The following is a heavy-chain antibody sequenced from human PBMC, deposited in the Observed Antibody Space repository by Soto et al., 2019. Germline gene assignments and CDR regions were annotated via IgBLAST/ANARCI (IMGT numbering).Heavy chain of an antibody. J-gene: IGHJ6*01. Sequence: SGGSLRVPCVSSGFTFSSYRIHWVRHAPGKGLEWVALISYDGTDKYYADSVKGRFTISRDNSKNTLYLQMRSLGPEDTAVYYCVKERYAQLWLEDYGMDVWGHGTTVTVSS. CDR1: GFTFSSYR. D-gene: IGHD5-18*01. CDR3: VKERYAQLWLEDYGMDV. CDR2: ISYDGTDK. V-gene: IGHV3-30*18.